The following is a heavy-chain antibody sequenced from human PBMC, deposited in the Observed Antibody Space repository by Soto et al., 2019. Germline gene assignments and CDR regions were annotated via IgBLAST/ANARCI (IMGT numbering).Heavy chain of an antibody. D-gene: IGHD4-17*01. CDR1: GGSFSGYY. V-gene: IGHV4-34*01. CDR3: AVTTVVKYYYYGMDV. CDR2: INHSGST. J-gene: IGHJ6*02. Sequence: SETLSLTCAVYGGSFSGYYWSWIRQPPGKGLEWIGEINHSGSTNYNPSLKSRVTISVDTSKNQFSLKLSSVTAADTAVYYCAVTTVVKYYYYGMDVWGQGTTVTVSS.